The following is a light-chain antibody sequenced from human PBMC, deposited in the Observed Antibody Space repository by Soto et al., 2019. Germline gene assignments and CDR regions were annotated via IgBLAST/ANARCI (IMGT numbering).Light chain of an antibody. CDR1: HNINAY. V-gene: IGKV3-11*01. Sequence: VVLTQSPATLSLSPGGRATLSCRASHNINAYLAWYQQRPGHVPRLLIYDSSKRATGVPARFSGRGSGTDFTLTISDLASDDFAVYYCQHRSSWPPGFGQGTRLEIK. CDR3: QHRSSWPPG. CDR2: DSS. J-gene: IGKJ5*01.